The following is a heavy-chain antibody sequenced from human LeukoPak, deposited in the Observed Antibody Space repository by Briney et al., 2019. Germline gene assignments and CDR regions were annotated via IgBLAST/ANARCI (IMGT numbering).Heavy chain of an antibody. CDR3: ARDGGTYYDFWSGSVNWFDP. J-gene: IGHJ5*02. V-gene: IGHV1-18*01. CDR1: GYTFTSYG. Sequence: GASVKVSCKASGYTFTSYGISWVRQAPGQGLEWMGWISAYNGNTNYAQKLQGRVTMTTDTSTSTAYMELRSLRSDDTAVYYCARDGGTYYDFWSGSVNWFDPWGQGTLVTVSS. CDR2: ISAYNGNT. D-gene: IGHD3-3*01.